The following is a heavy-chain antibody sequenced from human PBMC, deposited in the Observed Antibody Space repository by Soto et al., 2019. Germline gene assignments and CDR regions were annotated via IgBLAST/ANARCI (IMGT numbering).Heavy chain of an antibody. J-gene: IGHJ5*01. V-gene: IGHV3-30*18. CDR2: ISYDGSNK. D-gene: IGHD5-12*01. CDR3: EKEPNSVYDFKYWFVY. CDR1: GFTFSSYG. Sequence: EGSLRLSCAASGFTFSSYGMHWVLQAPGKGLEWVAVISYDGSNKYYADSVKGRFTISRDNSKNTLYLQMNSLRAEDTAVYYCEKEPNSVYDFKYWFVYWGQGTLVTVSS.